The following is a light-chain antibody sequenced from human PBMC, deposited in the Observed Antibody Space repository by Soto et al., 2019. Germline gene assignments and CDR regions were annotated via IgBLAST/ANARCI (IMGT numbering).Light chain of an antibody. CDR3: QQYENWPLT. Sequence: EIVMTQSPCTLSVSPGERATLSCRASQSISNKLAWHQQKPGQAPRLLVYGASTRASGISPRFTGSGSGTDFNLTISSLQSEDFAVYYCQQYENWPLTFGGGTKVDIK. J-gene: IGKJ4*01. V-gene: IGKV3-15*01. CDR2: GAS. CDR1: QSISNK.